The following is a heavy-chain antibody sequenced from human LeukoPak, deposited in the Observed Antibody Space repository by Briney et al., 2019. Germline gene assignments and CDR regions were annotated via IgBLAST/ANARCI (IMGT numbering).Heavy chain of an antibody. CDR1: GFTFSSYE. Sequence: PGGSLTLSCAASGFTFSSYEMNWVRQAPGKGLEGVSYISSSGSTRYYADSVKGRFTISRDNAKNSLYLQMNSLRAEDTAVYYCAELGITMIGGVWGKGTTVTISS. J-gene: IGHJ6*04. D-gene: IGHD3-10*02. CDR2: ISSSGSTR. V-gene: IGHV3-48*03. CDR3: AELGITMIGGV.